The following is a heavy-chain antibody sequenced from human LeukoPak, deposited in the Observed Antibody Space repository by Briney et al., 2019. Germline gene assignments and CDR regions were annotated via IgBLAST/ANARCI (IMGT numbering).Heavy chain of an antibody. CDR1: GFTFSSYS. V-gene: IGHV3-21*01. D-gene: IGHD6-13*01. J-gene: IGHJ4*02. Sequence: AGGSLRLSCAASGFTFSSYSMNWVRQAPGKGLEWVSSISSSSSYIYYADSVKGRFTISRDNAKNSLYLQMNSLRAEDTAVYYCARDSSSWSGGLDCWGQGTLVTVSS. CDR3: ARDSSSWSGGLDC. CDR2: ISSSSSYI.